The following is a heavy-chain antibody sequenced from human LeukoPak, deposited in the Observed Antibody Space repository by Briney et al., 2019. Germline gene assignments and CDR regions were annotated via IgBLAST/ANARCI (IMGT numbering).Heavy chain of an antibody. Sequence: SQTLSLTCAVSGGSISDDYWSWIRQTPGKGLEWVGNIYYYGRTDSSPSLKSRVTTSVDTSKNQFSLRLRSVTAADTAVYYCARAPISGPMRGAFDIWGQGTMVTVSS. D-gene: IGHD1-26*01. CDR1: GGSISDDY. J-gene: IGHJ3*02. CDR2: IYYYGRT. CDR3: ARAPISGPMRGAFDI. V-gene: IGHV4-59*01.